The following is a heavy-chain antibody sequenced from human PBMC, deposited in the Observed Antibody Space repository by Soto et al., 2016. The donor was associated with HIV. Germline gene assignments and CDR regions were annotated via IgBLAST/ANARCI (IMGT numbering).Heavy chain of an antibody. CDR3: AKGXLRDYFYMDV. J-gene: IGHJ6*01. D-gene: IGHD3-16*01. CDR1: GFSFRSFG. CDR2: ISTTGGNT. V-gene: IGHV3-64*07. Sequence: EVQLVESGGGLVQPGGSLRLSCAASGFSFRSFGFHWVRQAPGKGLEHVASISTTGGNTYYADSLKARFTISRDNSNNTLYLQMNSLTVGDMAVYFCAKGXLRDYFYMDVVGQRATVTVSS.